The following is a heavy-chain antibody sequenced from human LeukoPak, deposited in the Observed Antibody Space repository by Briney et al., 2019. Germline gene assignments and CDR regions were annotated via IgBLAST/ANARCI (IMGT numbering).Heavy chain of an antibody. J-gene: IGHJ6*03. CDR1: GGSISSSSYY. Sequence: SETLSLTCTVSGGSISSSSYYWGWIRQPPGKGLEWIGSIYYSGSTYYNPSLKSRVTISVDTSKNQFSLKLSSVTATDTAVYYCARHGNSRGSYGPGYYYMDVWGKGTTVTISS. CDR2: IYYSGST. D-gene: IGHD1-26*01. V-gene: IGHV4-39*01. CDR3: ARHGNSRGSYGPGYYYMDV.